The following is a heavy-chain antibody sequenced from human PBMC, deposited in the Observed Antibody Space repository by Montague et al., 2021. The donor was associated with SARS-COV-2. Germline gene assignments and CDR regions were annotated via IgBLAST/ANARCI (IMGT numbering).Heavy chain of an antibody. Sequence: TLSLTCSVSGRPINTGVCCWPLIRPHTRGGLEWIGYVYHTGRTYYNPSLKSRVTMSIDMSKNQFSLNLTSVTAADTALYYCAGDGHSNYNYIDPWGPGILVTVSS. CDR2: VYHTGRT. CDR1: GRPINTGVCC. J-gene: IGHJ5*02. V-gene: IGHV4-31*03. CDR3: AGDGHSNYNYIDP. D-gene: IGHD4-11*01.